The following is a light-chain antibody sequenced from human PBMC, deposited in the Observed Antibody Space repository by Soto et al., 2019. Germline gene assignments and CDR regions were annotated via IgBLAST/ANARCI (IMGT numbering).Light chain of an antibody. CDR2: AAS. CDR1: DNIAKY. Sequence: DIQTTQSPSSLSASVGDRVTITCRTSDNIAKYLNWYQQKPGQGPKLLIVAASRLQSGVPTRFSGRGSGTDFTLTINNLQPEDFATYYCQQSYSAPPWTFGQGTKVEVK. J-gene: IGKJ1*01. V-gene: IGKV1-39*01. CDR3: QQSYSAPPWT.